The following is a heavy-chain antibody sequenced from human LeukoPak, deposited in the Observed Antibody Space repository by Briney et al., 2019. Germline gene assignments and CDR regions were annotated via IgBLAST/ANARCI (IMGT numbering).Heavy chain of an antibody. V-gene: IGHV3-66*04. Sequence: PGGSLRLSCAASGFIASNKYMSWVRQAPGKGLEWGSTIRSDGTTDYADSVKGRFTISRDDSKNTVYLQMDSLRVEDTAVYSCARRRGGYGEGELDYWGQGTLVTVSS. CDR2: IRSDGTT. D-gene: IGHD4-17*01. J-gene: IGHJ4*02. CDR1: GFIASNKY. CDR3: ARRRGGYGEGELDY.